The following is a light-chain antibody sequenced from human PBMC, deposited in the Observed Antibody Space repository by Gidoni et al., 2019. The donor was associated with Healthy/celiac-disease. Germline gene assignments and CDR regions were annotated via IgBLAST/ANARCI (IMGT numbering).Light chain of an antibody. Sequence: EIVMTQSPATLSVSPGERATLSCRASQCVSSNLAWYQQKPGQAPRLLIYGASTRATGIPARFSGSGSGTEFTLTISSLQSEDFALYYCQQYNNWPLTFGPGTKVDIK. J-gene: IGKJ3*01. CDR1: QCVSSN. CDR3: QQYNNWPLT. CDR2: GAS. V-gene: IGKV3D-15*01.